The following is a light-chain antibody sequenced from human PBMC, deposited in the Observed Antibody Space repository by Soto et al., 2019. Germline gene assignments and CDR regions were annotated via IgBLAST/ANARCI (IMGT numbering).Light chain of an antibody. CDR2: DVS. Sequence: QSALAQPASVSGSPGQSITVSCTGTSSDIGGYSYVSWYQQRPGKASKLILYDVSDRPSGLSSRFSGSKSGNTASLTISGLQAEDEADYYCSSYTTRSTYVFGTGTKVTVL. CDR3: SSYTTRSTYV. CDR1: SSDIGGYSY. J-gene: IGLJ1*01. V-gene: IGLV2-14*01.